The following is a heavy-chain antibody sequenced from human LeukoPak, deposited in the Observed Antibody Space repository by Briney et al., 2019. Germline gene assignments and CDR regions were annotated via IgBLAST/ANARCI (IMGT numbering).Heavy chain of an antibody. V-gene: IGHV3-13*01. J-gene: IGHJ3*02. Sequence: PGGSLRLSCAASGFDFSRSDMHWVRQVTGKGLEWVSGIGTAYDTFYPDSVKGRFTISRDNSKNTLYLQMNSLRAEDTAVYYCARYQQLLDAFDIWGQGTMVTVSS. D-gene: IGHD2-2*01. CDR2: IGTAYDT. CDR1: GFDFSRSD. CDR3: ARYQQLLDAFDI.